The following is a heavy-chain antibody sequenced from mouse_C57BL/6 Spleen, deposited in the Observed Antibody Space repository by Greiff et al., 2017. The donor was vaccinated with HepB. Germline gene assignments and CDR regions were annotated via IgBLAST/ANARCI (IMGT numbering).Heavy chain of an antibody. D-gene: IGHD2-3*01. CDR3: ARDGYYPYYFDY. Sequence: EVQLVESGGGLVKPGGSLKLSCAASGFTFSSYTMSWVRQTPEKRLEWVATISGGGGNTYYPDSVKGRFTIARDNAKNTLYLQLSSLRSEDTALYHCARDGYYPYYFDYWGQGTTLTVSS. J-gene: IGHJ2*01. V-gene: IGHV5-9*01. CDR1: GFTFSSYT. CDR2: ISGGGGNT.